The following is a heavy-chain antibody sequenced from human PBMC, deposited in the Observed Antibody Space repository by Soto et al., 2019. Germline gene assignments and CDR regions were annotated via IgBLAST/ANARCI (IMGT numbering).Heavy chain of an antibody. D-gene: IGHD3-10*01. CDR2: IYYSGST. V-gene: IGHV4-59*01. J-gene: IGHJ6*03. CDR3: ASRTLENFYGSGTSVYYYYMDV. Sequence: SETLSLTCTVSGGSINSYYWSWIRQPTGKGLEWIGYIYYSGSTKYNPSLKSRVTISLDTSKNQFSLKLSSVTAADTAVYFCASRTLENFYGSGTSVYYYYMDVWGKGTTVTVSS. CDR1: GGSINSYY.